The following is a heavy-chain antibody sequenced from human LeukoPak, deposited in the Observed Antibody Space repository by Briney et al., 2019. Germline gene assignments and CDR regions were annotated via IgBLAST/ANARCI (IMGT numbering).Heavy chain of an antibody. CDR2: IYTSGST. CDR1: GGSISSYY. CDR3: ARTPYYDFWSGTNAFDI. V-gene: IGHV4-4*07. D-gene: IGHD3-3*01. J-gene: IGHJ3*02. Sequence: PSETLSLTCTVSGGSISSYYWSWIRQPTGKGLEWIGRIYTSGSTNYNPSLKSRVTMSEDTSKNQFSLKLSSVTAADTAVYYCARTPYYDFWSGTNAFDIWGQGTMVTVSS.